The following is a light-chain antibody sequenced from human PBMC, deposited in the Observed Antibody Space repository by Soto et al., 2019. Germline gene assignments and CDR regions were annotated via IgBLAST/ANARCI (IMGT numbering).Light chain of an antibody. J-gene: IGKJ4*01. Sequence: EIVLTQSPGTLSLSPGERATLSCRASQNVGSNYLAWYQQKPGQSPRLLIYGASSRATGIPDRFSGSGSGTDFTLTISRLEPADFAVFYCQQYAHAPFTFGGGTKVEIK. CDR2: GAS. CDR1: QNVGSNY. CDR3: QQYAHAPFT. V-gene: IGKV3-20*01.